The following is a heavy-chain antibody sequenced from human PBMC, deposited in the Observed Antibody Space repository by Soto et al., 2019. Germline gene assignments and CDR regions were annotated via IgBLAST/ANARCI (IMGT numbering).Heavy chain of an antibody. CDR1: GYTLTELS. Sequence: QVQLVQSGAEVKKPGASVKVSCKASGYTLTELSMRWVRQAPGKGLEWMGGFDPEDGETNYAQKFQGRVTMTADTSTDTAYMELSSLRSEDTAVYYCATVRLRYVDWQYGMDFWGQGTMVTVSS. V-gene: IGHV1-24*01. CDR3: ATVRLRYVDWQYGMDF. J-gene: IGHJ6*02. CDR2: FDPEDGET. D-gene: IGHD3-9*01.